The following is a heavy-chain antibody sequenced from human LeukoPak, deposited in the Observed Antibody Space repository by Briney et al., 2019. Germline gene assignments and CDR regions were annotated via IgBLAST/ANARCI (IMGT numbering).Heavy chain of an antibody. CDR1: GYTFTSYD. CDR2: MNPNSGNT. V-gene: IGHV1-8*01. Sequence: ASVKVSCKASGYTFTSYDINWVRQATGQGLEWMGWMNPNSGNTGYAQKFQGRVTMTRNTSISTAYMELSSLRSEDTAVYYCAREDGGVGATVDWGQGTPVTVSS. CDR3: AREDGGVGATVD. J-gene: IGHJ4*02. D-gene: IGHD1-26*01.